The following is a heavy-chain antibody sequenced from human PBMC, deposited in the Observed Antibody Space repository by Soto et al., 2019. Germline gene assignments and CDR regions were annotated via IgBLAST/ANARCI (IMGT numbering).Heavy chain of an antibody. V-gene: IGHV3-66*01. Sequence: GGSLRLSCAASGFTVSSNYMSWVRQAPGKGLEWVSVIYSGGSTYYADSVKGRFTISRDNSKNTLYLQMNSLRAEDTAVYYCATPREETYYDYIWGSYRYPPLDYWGQGTLVTVSS. CDR1: GFTVSSNY. CDR3: ATPREETYYDYIWGSYRYPPLDY. D-gene: IGHD3-16*02. J-gene: IGHJ4*02. CDR2: IYSGGST.